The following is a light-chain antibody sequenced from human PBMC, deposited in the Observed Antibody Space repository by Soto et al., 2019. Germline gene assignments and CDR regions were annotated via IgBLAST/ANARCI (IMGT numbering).Light chain of an antibody. CDR1: SSDVGTNDV. V-gene: IGLV2-23*01. Sequence: QSALTQPASVSGSPGQSITISCTGTSSDVGTNDVVSWYQQNPGKAPKLIIYEDSKRPSGVSNRFSASKSGNTASLTISGLQAEDEANYYCCSYVGSSTLVFGGGTKLTVL. CDR2: EDS. J-gene: IGLJ2*01. CDR3: CSYVGSSTLV.